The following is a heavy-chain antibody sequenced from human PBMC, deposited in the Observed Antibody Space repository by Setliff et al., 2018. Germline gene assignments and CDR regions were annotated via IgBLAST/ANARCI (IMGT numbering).Heavy chain of an antibody. V-gene: IGHV1-18*01. J-gene: IGHJ6*03. D-gene: IGHD3-22*01. CDR1: GYTFTNYC. Sequence: ASVKVSYKASGYTFTNYCISSVRQAPGRGLEWMGWLSAYNDNTNYAQKVQGRDTKTTDPTTSTAYMELRSLTSDDTAVYYCARVGRRYYDSSGYYYDPYYYYYMDVWGKGTTVTVSS. CDR2: LSAYNDNT. CDR3: ARVGRRYYDSSGYYYDPYYYYYMDV.